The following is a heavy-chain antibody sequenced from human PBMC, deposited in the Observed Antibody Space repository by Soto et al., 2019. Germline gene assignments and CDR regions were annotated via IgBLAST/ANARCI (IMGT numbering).Heavy chain of an antibody. Sequence: PGGSLRLSCAASGFTFSSYAMHWVRQAPGKGLEWVAVISYDGSNKYYADSVKGRFTISRDNSKNTLYLQMNSLRAEDTAVYYCASEIVLVPAANDYWGQGTLVTVSS. V-gene: IGHV3-30-3*01. CDR2: ISYDGSNK. CDR1: GFTFSSYA. J-gene: IGHJ4*02. D-gene: IGHD2-2*01. CDR3: ASEIVLVPAANDY.